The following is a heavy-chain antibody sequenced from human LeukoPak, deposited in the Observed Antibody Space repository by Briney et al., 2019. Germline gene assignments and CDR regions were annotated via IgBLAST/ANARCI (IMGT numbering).Heavy chain of an antibody. CDR3: AKDRNGYNFYFDN. CDR2: ISHDGSSK. CDR1: GFTFSSYG. J-gene: IGHJ4*02. V-gene: IGHV3-30*18. D-gene: IGHD5-24*01. Sequence: PGGSLRLSCEASGFTFSSYGMHWVRQAPGKGLEWVAVISHDGSSKYYADSVKGRFTISRDNSRNTLYLQMDSLRAEDTAVFYCAKDRNGYNFYFDNWGQGTLVTVSS.